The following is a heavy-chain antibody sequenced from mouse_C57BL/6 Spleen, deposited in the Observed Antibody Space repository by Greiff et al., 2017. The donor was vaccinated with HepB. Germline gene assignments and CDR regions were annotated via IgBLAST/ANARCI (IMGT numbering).Heavy chain of an antibody. CDR3: ARKSLGYSYAMDY. D-gene: IGHD2-3*01. CDR1: GYAFSSYW. Sequence: QVQLKESGAELVKPGASVKISCKASGYAFSSYWMNWVKQRPGKGLEWIGQIYPGDGDTNYNGKFKGKATLTADKSSSTAYMQLSSLTSEDSAVYFCARKSLGYSYAMDYWGQGTSVTVSS. V-gene: IGHV1-80*01. CDR2: IYPGDGDT. J-gene: IGHJ4*01.